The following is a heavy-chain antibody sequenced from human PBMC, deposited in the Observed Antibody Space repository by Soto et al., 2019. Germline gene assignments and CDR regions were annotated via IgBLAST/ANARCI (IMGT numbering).Heavy chain of an antibody. V-gene: IGHV1-3*01. CDR2: INAGNGNT. CDR1: GYTFTSYA. D-gene: IGHD3-3*01. J-gene: IGHJ3*02. Sequence: GASVKVSCKASGYTFTSYAMHWVRQAPGQRLEWMGWINAGNGNTKYPQKFQGRVTITRDTSASTAYMELSSLRSEDTAVYYCARDYYDFWSGYWAFDIWGQGTMVTVSS. CDR3: ARDYYDFWSGYWAFDI.